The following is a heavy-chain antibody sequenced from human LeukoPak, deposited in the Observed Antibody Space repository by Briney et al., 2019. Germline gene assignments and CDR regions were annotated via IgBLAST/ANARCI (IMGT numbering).Heavy chain of an antibody. D-gene: IGHD3-10*01. CDR1: GFTFDDYA. V-gene: IGHV3-9*01. J-gene: IGHJ3*01. Sequence: LGRSLRLSCAASGFTFDDYAMHWVRQAPGKGLEWVSGISWNSGSIGYADSVKGRFTISRDDSKNTVSLQMNSLRVDDTALYYCARGPDPVVRGPRRAFDLWGQGTMVTVSS. CDR2: ISWNSGSI. CDR3: ARGPDPVVRGPRRAFDL.